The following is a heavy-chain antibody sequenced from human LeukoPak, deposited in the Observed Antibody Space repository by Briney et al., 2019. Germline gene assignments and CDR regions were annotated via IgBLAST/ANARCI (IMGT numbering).Heavy chain of an antibody. CDR2: INPKNGDT. CDR3: AGGGINMVRGVAY. Sequence: GASVKVSCKASGYIFTAFYLHWVRQAPGQGLEWMGWINPKNGDTKVAQKFLGRVTLNRDTAFDTAYIEVSRLTSDDTAVYFCAGGGINMVRGVAYWGLGTLVTVSS. J-gene: IGHJ4*02. D-gene: IGHD3-10*01. V-gene: IGHV1-2*02. CDR1: GYIFTAFY.